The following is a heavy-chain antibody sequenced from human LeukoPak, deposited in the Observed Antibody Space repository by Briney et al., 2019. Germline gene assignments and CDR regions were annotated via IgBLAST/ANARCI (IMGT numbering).Heavy chain of an antibody. CDR2: ISSSSSYI. V-gene: IGHV3-21*01. D-gene: IGHD3-10*01. CDR3: ARGYLLGASGY. Sequence: GGSLRLSCAASGFSFSSYEMNWVRQAPGKGLEWVSSISSSSSYIYQADSVKGRFTISRDNAKNSLYLQMNSLRAEDTAVYYCARGYLLGASGYWGQGTLVTVSS. CDR1: GFSFSSYE. J-gene: IGHJ4*02.